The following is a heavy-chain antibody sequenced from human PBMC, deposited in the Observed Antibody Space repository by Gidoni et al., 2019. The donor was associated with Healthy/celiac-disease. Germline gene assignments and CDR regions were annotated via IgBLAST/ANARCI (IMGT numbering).Heavy chain of an antibody. J-gene: IGHJ6*02. CDR2: IIPILGIA. Sequence: QVQLVQSGAEVKKPGSSVKVSCKASGGTFSSYTISWVRQAPGQGLEWMGRIIPILGIANYAQKFQGSVTITADKSTSTAYMERSSLRSEDTAVYYCARQGRIVATLNRYGMDVWGQGTTVTVSS. CDR1: GGTFSSYT. V-gene: IGHV1-69*02. CDR3: ARQGRIVATLNRYGMDV. D-gene: IGHD5-12*01.